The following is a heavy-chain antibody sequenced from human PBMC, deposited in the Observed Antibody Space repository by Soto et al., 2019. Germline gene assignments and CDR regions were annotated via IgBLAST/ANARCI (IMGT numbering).Heavy chain of an antibody. J-gene: IGHJ4*02. CDR3: ARHASGSLLLGTSFFLDY. Sequence: SETLSLTCTVSGGSISSYYWSWIRQPPGKGLEWIGYIYYSGSTNYNPSLKSRVTISVDTSKNQFSLKLSSVTAADTAVYYCARHASGSLLLGTSFFLDYWGQGTLVTVSS. D-gene: IGHD3-10*01. CDR1: GGSISSYY. V-gene: IGHV4-59*08. CDR2: IYYSGST.